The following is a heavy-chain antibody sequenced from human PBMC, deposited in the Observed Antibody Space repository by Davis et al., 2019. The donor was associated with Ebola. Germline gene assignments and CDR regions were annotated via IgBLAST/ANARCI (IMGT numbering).Heavy chain of an antibody. V-gene: IGHV5-51*01. CDR2: IYPGDSDT. CDR1: GYSFTSYW. CDR3: ARIGDYVWGSYRFDYYYGMDV. D-gene: IGHD3-16*02. Sequence: KVSCKGSGYSFTSYWIGWVRQMPGKGLEWMGIIYPGDSDTRYSPSFQGQVTISADKSISTAYLQWSSLKASDTAMYYCARIGDYVWGSYRFDYYYGMDVWGKGTTVTVSS. J-gene: IGHJ6*04.